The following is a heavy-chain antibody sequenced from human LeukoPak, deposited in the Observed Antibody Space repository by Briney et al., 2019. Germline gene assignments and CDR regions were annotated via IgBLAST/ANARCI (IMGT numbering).Heavy chain of an antibody. Sequence: GGSLRLSCAASGFTFRNYGFHWVSQAPGKGLEWVAVIWHDGSHSYYSDSVKGRFTISRDNAKNTVYLHMDSLRVEDTAIYYCAKDHDAYGDSYFDSWGQGTLVAVS. V-gene: IGHV3-33*06. CDR1: GFTFRNYG. D-gene: IGHD4-17*01. CDR2: IWHDGSHS. CDR3: AKDHDAYGDSYFDS. J-gene: IGHJ4*02.